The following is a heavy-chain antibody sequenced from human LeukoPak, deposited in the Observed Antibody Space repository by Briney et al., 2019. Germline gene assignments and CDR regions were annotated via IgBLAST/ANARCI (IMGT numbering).Heavy chain of an antibody. CDR3: ARDRAPAGYSYYYYGMDV. Sequence: GGSLRLSCAASGFTCSSYWMSWVRQAPGKGLEWVANIKQDGSEKYYVDSVKGRFTISRDNAKNSLYLQMNSLRAEDTAVYYCARDRAPAGYSYYYYGMDVWGQGTTVTVSS. D-gene: IGHD1-1*01. CDR1: GFTCSSYW. CDR2: IKQDGSEK. V-gene: IGHV3-7*01. J-gene: IGHJ6*02.